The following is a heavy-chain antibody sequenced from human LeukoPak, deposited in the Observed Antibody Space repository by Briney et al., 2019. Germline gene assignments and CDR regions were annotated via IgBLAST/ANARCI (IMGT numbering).Heavy chain of an antibody. J-gene: IGHJ4*02. CDR1: GFTFSSYW. CDR3: ARDTYDSSGYYAHLDY. CDR2: IKQDGSEK. V-gene: IGHV3-7*01. Sequence: GGSLRLACAASGFTFSSYWMSWVRQAPGKGLEWVANIKQDGSEKYYVDSVKGRFTISRDNAKNSLYLQMSSLRAEDTAVYYCARDTYDSSGYYAHLDYWGQGTLVTVSS. D-gene: IGHD3-22*01.